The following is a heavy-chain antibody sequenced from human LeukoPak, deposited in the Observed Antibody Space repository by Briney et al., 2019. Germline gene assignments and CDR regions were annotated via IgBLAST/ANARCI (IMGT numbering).Heavy chain of an antibody. V-gene: IGHV4-4*09. CDR2: IYTSGST. CDR3: ARQAQDGTNNYFDP. D-gene: IGHD1-7*01. Sequence: PSETLSLTCTVSGCSISGHYWSWIRQSPGRGLEGIGNIYTSGSTNYNPSLHSRVTISIHTSKNQFSLKVSSMTAADTAVYYCARQAQDGTNNYFDPWGQGTLVTVSS. CDR1: GCSISGHY. J-gene: IGHJ5*02.